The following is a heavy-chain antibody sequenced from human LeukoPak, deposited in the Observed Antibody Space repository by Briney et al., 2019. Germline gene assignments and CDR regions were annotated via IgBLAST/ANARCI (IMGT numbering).Heavy chain of an antibody. J-gene: IGHJ6*03. D-gene: IGHD2-21*02. CDR1: GGSISSSSYY. CDR2: IYYSGST. CDR3: ARIYCGGDCYPYYYYYYMDV. Sequence: SETLSLTCTVSGGSISSSSYYWGWIRQPPGKGLEWIGSIYYSGSTYYNPSLKSRVTISVDTSKNQFSLKLSSVTAADTAVYYCARIYCGGDCYPYYYYYYMDVWGKGTTVNVSS. V-gene: IGHV4-39*07.